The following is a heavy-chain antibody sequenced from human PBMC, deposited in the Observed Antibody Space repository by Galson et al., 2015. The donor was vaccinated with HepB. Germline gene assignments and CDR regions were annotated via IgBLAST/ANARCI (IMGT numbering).Heavy chain of an antibody. J-gene: IGHJ4*02. Sequence: SVKVSCKASGYTFTSYAMHWVRQAPGQRLEWMGWINAGNGNTKYSQKFQGRVTITRDTSASTAYMELSSLRSEDTAVYYCARDGGIAARPDGFFDYWGQGTLVTVSS. CDR3: ARDGGIAARPDGFFDY. CDR1: GYTFTSYA. D-gene: IGHD6-6*01. CDR2: INAGNGNT. V-gene: IGHV1-3*01.